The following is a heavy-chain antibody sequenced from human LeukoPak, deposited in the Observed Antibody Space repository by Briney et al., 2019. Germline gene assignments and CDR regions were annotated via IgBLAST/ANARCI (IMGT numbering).Heavy chain of an antibody. Sequence: GRSLRLSCAASGFTFSSYAMHWVRQAPGRGLEWVSVISYDGSNKYYADSVRGRFTISRDNSKNTLYLQMNSLRAEDTAVYYCTRAPLPGYSYGYGDYWGQGTLVTISS. CDR3: TRAPLPGYSYGYGDY. CDR1: GFTFSSYA. CDR2: ISYDGSNK. D-gene: IGHD5-18*01. V-gene: IGHV3-30*04. J-gene: IGHJ4*02.